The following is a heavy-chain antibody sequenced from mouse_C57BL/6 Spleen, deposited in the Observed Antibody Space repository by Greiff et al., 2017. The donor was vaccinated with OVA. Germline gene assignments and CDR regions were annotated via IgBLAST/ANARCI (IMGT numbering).Heavy chain of an antibody. D-gene: IGHD2-5*01. CDR3: ARRDYSKGYFDV. J-gene: IGHJ1*03. V-gene: IGHV1-18*01. Sequence: EVQLQQSGPELVKPGASVKIPCKASGYTFTDYNMDWVKQSHGKSLEWIGDINPNNGGTIYNQKFKGKATLTVDKSSSTAYMELRSLTSEDTAVYYFARRDYSKGYFDVWGTGTTVTVSS. CDR2: INPNNGGT. CDR1: GYTFTDYN.